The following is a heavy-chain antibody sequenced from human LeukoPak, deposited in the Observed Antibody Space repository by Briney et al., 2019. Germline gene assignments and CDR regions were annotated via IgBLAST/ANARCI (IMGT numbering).Heavy chain of an antibody. CDR2: ISGSGGST. J-gene: IGHJ5*02. Sequence: GGSLRLSCAASGLTFSNYAMSWVRQAPGKGLEWVSAISGSGGSTYYADSVKGRFTISRDNSKNTLYLQMNSLRAEDTAVYYCAKVPGGDYPMSWFDPWGQGTLVTVSS. V-gene: IGHV3-23*01. CDR3: AKVPGGDYPMSWFDP. D-gene: IGHD4-17*01. CDR1: GLTFSNYA.